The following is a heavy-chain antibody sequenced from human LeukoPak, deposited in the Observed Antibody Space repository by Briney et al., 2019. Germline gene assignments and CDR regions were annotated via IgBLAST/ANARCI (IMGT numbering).Heavy chain of an antibody. CDR3: AVDFWSGYGPYYYYYMDV. D-gene: IGHD3-3*01. CDR2: IIPIFGTA. V-gene: IGHV1-69*13. Sequence: ASVKVSCKASGGTFSSYAISWVRQAPGQGLEWMGGIIPIFGTANYAQKFQGRVTITADESTSTAYVELSSLRSEDTAVYYCAVDFWSGYGPYYYYYMDVWGKGTTVTVSS. CDR1: GGTFSSYA. J-gene: IGHJ6*03.